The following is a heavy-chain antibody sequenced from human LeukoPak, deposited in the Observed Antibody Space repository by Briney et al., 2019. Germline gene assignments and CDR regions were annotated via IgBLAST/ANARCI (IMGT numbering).Heavy chain of an antibody. V-gene: IGHV3-7*01. J-gene: IGHJ3*02. CDR1: GFTW. D-gene: IGHD3-22*01. Sequence: PGGSLRLSCAASGFTWMSWVRQAPGQGLEWVASIKQDGSEKNYVDSVKGRFTISRDNAKNSLYLQMNSLRAEDTAIYYCARMQYYFDTSDRPKHDAFDIWGQGTMVTVSS. CDR2: IKQDGSEK. CDR3: ARMQYYFDTSDRPKHDAFDI.